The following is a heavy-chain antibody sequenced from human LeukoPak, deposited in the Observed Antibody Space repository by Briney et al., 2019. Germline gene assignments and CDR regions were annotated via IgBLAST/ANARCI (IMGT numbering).Heavy chain of an antibody. CDR2: INHSGST. J-gene: IGHJ6*03. Sequence: SETLSLTCAVYGGSFSGYYWSWIRQPPGKGLEWIGEINHSGSTNYNPSLKSRVTISVDTSKNQFSLKLSSVTAADTAVYYCARRKSKGPHQQWLVRGYYYMDVWGKGTTVTISS. V-gene: IGHV4-34*01. CDR1: GGSFSGYY. D-gene: IGHD6-19*01. CDR3: ARRKSKGPHQQWLVRGYYYMDV.